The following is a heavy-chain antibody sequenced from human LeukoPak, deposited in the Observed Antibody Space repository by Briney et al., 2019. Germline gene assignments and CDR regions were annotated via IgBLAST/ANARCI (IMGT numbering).Heavy chain of an antibody. V-gene: IGHV3-7*01. CDR1: GFTFSTYW. J-gene: IGHJ5*02. Sequence: GGSLRLSCAVSGFTFSTYWMSWVRQAPGKGLECVANIKQGGSEKYYVDSVKGRFAISRDNAKNSLFLQMNTLRVEDTAVYYCAKDELITVVSPVAASWGQGTLVTVSS. D-gene: IGHD4-23*01. CDR3: AKDELITVVSPVAAS. CDR2: IKQGGSEK.